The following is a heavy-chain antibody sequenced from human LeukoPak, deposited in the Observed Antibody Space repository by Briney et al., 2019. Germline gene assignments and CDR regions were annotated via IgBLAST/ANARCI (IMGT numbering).Heavy chain of an antibody. CDR3: AKAGYSSGWPPDY. J-gene: IGHJ4*02. D-gene: IGHD6-19*01. Sequence: GGSLRLSCAASGFAFSSYEMIWVRQAPGKGLEWVSAISGSGGSTYYADSVKGRFTISRDNSKNTLYLQMNSLRAEDTAVYYCAKAGYSSGWPPDYWGQGTLVTVSS. CDR1: GFAFSSYE. V-gene: IGHV3-23*01. CDR2: ISGSGGST.